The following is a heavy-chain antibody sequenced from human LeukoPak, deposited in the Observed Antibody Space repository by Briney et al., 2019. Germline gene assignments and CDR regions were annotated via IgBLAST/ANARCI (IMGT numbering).Heavy chain of an antibody. D-gene: IGHD4-23*01. V-gene: IGHV4-4*07. CDR2: IYTSGST. CDR1: GGSISSYY. CDR3: ARDRIAGSTVVTRTAYFDY. Sequence: SETLSLTCTVSGGSISSYYWSWIRQPAGKGLEWIGRIYTSGSTNYNPSLKSRVTMSVDTSKNQFSLKLSSVTAADTAVYYCARDRIAGSTVVTRTAYFDYWGQGTLVTVSS. J-gene: IGHJ4*02.